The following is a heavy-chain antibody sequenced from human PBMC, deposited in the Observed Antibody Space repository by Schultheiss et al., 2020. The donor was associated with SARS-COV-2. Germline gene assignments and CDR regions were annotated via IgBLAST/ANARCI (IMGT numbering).Heavy chain of an antibody. Sequence: SETLSLTCAVSGGSFSAYYWTWIRQSPGKGLEWIGYIYYSGSTNYNPSLKSRVTISVDTSKNQFSLKLSSVTAADTAVYYCARAMGELWLGYYYYYYGMDVWGQGTTVTVSS. V-gene: IGHV4-59*12. CDR1: GGSFSAYY. CDR2: IYYSGST. CDR3: ARAMGELWLGYYYYYYGMDV. D-gene: IGHD5-18*01. J-gene: IGHJ6*02.